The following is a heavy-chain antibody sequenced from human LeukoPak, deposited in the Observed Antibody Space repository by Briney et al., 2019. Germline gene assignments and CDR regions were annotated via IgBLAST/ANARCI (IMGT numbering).Heavy chain of an antibody. CDR3: VRVDYRDEGIYY. CDR2: INQDGSKK. Sequence: PGGSLRLSCTASGFSFSGYWMTRVRHTPGKGLEWVANINQDGSKKSYVDSVRGRFTISRDSAKNSLYLQMNSLGAEDTAVYHCVRVDYRDEGIYYWGQGILVTVSS. D-gene: IGHD4/OR15-4a*01. V-gene: IGHV3-7*04. CDR1: GFSFSGYW. J-gene: IGHJ4*02.